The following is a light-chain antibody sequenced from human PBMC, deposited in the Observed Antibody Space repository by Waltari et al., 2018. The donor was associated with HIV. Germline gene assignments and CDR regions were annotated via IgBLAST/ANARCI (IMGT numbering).Light chain of an antibody. V-gene: IGKV3D-15*01. CDR2: HSS. J-gene: IGKJ4*01. CDR1: QNVDDK. CDR3: QQYHHWPPLT. Sequence: DILLTQSPATLSVSPGGRVTVSCRASQNVDDKLSWYQQKPGQSPRLLIYHSSVRAAGVPTRFGGAGSATNFTLTITGLQSEDFTLYFCQQYHHWPPLTFGGGSRVELK.